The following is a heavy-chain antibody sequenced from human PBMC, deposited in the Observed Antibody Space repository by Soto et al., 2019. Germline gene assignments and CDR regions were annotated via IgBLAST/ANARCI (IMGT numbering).Heavy chain of an antibody. CDR2: VSYTGGT. Sequence: QVQLQESGPGLVKPSETLSLTCTVSGGSISNYYWSWVRQPPGKGLEWIGYVSYTGGTNYHPSLKSRVTISPETSNNHCSLKLSPVTAADTAMYYCARSGYSYGTGYYFDYWGQGTLVTVSS. V-gene: IGHV4-59*01. CDR3: ARSGYSYGTGYYFDY. J-gene: IGHJ4*02. CDR1: GGSISNYY. D-gene: IGHD5-18*01.